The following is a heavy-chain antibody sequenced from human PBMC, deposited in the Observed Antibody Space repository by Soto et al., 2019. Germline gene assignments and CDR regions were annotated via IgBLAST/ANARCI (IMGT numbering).Heavy chain of an antibody. CDR2: IIPIFGTA. D-gene: IGHD6-13*01. CDR3: ARDRSGYSRGGYYFAY. Sequence: GASVKVSCKASGGTFSSYAISWVRQAPGQGLEWMGGIIPIFGTANYAQKFQGRVTITADESTSTAYMELSSLRSEDTAVYYCARDRSGYSRGGYYFAYWGQGTLVTVSS. J-gene: IGHJ4*02. CDR1: GGTFSSYA. V-gene: IGHV1-69*13.